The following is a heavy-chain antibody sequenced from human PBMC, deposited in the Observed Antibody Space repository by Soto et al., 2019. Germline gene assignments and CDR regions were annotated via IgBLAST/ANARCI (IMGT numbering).Heavy chain of an antibody. CDR1: GGSISSGDYY. D-gene: IGHD2-2*01. Sequence: PSEPLSLTCTVSGGSISSGDYYWSWIRQPPGKGLEWIGYIYYSGSTYYNPSLKSRVTISVDTSKNQFSLKLSSVTAADTAVYYCARVDAGYCISTSCYRYWFDPWGQGTLVTVSS. V-gene: IGHV4-30-4*01. J-gene: IGHJ5*02. CDR2: IYYSGST. CDR3: ARVDAGYCISTSCYRYWFDP.